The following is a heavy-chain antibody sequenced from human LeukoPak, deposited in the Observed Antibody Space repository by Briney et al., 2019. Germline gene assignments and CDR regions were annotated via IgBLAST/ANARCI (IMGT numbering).Heavy chain of an antibody. CDR3: ASQQHYGDYEGKYYYYYYMDV. V-gene: IGHV3-7*01. CDR2: IKQDGSEK. CDR1: GFTFSSYW. Sequence: PGGSLRLSCAASGFTFSSYWMSWVRQAPGKGLEWVANIKQDGSEKCYVDSVKGRFTISRDNAKNSLYLQMNSLRAEDTAVYYCASQQHYGDYEGKYYYYYYMDVWGKGTTVTISS. J-gene: IGHJ6*03. D-gene: IGHD4-17*01.